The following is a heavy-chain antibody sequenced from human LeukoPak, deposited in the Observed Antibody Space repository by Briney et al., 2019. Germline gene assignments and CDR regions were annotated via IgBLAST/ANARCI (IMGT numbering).Heavy chain of an antibody. V-gene: IGHV4-59*01. CDR1: GGSISSYY. CDR2: IYYSGST. Sequence: SETLSLTCTVSGGSISSYYWSWIRQPPGKGLEWIGYIYYSGSTNYNPSLKSRVTISVDTSKNQFSLKLSSVTAADTAVYYCARVFPRREWLLLHDAFDIWGQGTMVTVSS. CDR3: ARVFPRREWLLLHDAFDI. D-gene: IGHD3-22*01. J-gene: IGHJ3*02.